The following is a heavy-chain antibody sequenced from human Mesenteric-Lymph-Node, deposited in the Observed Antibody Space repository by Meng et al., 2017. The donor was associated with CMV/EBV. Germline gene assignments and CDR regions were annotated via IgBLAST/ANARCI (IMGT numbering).Heavy chain of an antibody. CDR2: IWYDGSNK. V-gene: IGHV3-33*06. J-gene: IGHJ4*02. CDR1: GFTFSSYG. D-gene: IGHD3-16*01. CDR3: AKDANLRSLDY. Sequence: GESLKISCAACGFTFSSYGMHWVRQAPGKGLEWVAVIWYDGSNKYYADSVKGRFTISRDNSKNTLYLQMNSLRAEDTAVYYCAKDANLRSLDYWGQGTLVTVSS.